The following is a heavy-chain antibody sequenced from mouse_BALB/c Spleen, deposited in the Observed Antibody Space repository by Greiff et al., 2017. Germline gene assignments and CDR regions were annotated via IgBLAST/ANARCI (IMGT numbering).Heavy chain of an antibody. J-gene: IGHJ3*01. CDR3: ASHGSSFAY. CDR2: ISYSGST. D-gene: IGHD1-1*01. V-gene: IGHV3-2*02. CDR1: GYSITSDYA. Sequence: VQLQQSGPGLVKPSQSLSLTCTVTGYSITSDYAWNWIRQFPGNKLEWMGYISYSGSTSYNPSLKSRISITRDTSKNQFFLQLNSVTTEDTATYYCASHGSSFAYWGQGTLVTVSA.